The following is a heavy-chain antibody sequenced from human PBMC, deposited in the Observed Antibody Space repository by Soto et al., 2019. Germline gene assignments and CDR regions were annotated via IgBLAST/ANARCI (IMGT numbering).Heavy chain of an antibody. CDR1: GFSFNIFA. CDR3: AKDPTSYDSSAQFDS. D-gene: IGHD3-22*01. J-gene: IGHJ4*02. CDR2: ISGGGGST. Sequence: EVKLLESGGRLVQPGGSLRLSCAASGFSFNIFAMNWVRQAPGQWLEWVSGISGGGGSTYYAVSVKGRFTISRDNSNNTRYLQINSLRAEDTAVSYCAKDPTSYDSSAQFDSWGQGTLVTVSS. V-gene: IGHV3-23*01.